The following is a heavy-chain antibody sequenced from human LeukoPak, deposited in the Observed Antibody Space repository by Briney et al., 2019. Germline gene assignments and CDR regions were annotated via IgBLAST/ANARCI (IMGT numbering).Heavy chain of an antibody. CDR2: IRKEDDNYIT. Sequence: GGSLRLSXAASGFSFSDHYMDWVRQAPGKGVEWVGRIRKEDDNYITQYAASVKDRFTISRDDSKSSLYLHMNSLKVEDTALYYCARVYSSGWEVSDYWGQGTLVTVS. CDR3: ARVYSSGWEVSDY. CDR1: GFSFSDHY. V-gene: IGHV3-72*01. J-gene: IGHJ4*02. D-gene: IGHD6-19*01.